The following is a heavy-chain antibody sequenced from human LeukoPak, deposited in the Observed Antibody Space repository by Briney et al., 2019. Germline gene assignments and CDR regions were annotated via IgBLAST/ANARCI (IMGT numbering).Heavy chain of an antibody. V-gene: IGHV1-2*04. CDR1: GYTFTSYG. Sequence: ASVKVSCKASGYTFTSYGISWVRQAPGQGLEWMGWINPNSGGTNYAQKFQGWVTMTRDTSISTAYMELSRLRSEDTAVYYCARDRYIRGGYFDYWGQGTLVTVSS. D-gene: IGHD5-24*01. CDR2: INPNSGGT. J-gene: IGHJ4*02. CDR3: ARDRYIRGGYFDY.